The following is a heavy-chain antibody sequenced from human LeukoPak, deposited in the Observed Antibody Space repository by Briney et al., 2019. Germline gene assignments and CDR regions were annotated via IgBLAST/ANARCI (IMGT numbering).Heavy chain of an antibody. CDR3: ARARGGYSSSWYPGLDP. V-gene: IGHV1-46*01. D-gene: IGHD6-13*01. CDR1: GYTFTSYY. Sequence: ASVKVSCKASGYTFTSYYMHWVRQAPGQGLEWMGIINPSGGSTSYAQKFQGRVTMTRDMSTSTVYMELSSLRSEDTAVYYCARARGGYSSSWYPGLDPWGQGTLVTVSS. J-gene: IGHJ5*02. CDR2: INPSGGST.